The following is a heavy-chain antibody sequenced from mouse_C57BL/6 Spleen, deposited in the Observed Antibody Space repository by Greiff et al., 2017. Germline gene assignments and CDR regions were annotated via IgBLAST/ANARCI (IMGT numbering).Heavy chain of an antibody. Sequence: EVQVVESGGGLVKPGGSLKLSCAASGFTFSDYGMHWVRQAPEKGLEWVAYISSGSSTIYYADTVKGRFTISRDNAKNTLFLHMTSLRAEDTAMYYCANWYFDVWGTGTTVTVSS. J-gene: IGHJ1*03. V-gene: IGHV5-17*01. CDR1: GFTFSDYG. CDR3: ANWYFDV. CDR2: ISSGSSTI.